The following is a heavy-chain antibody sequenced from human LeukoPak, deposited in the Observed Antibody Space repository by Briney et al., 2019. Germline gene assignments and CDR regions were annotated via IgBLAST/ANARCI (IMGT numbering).Heavy chain of an antibody. CDR1: GFSLSTSGVA. CDR2: IYWNDDK. Sequence: SGPTLVNPTQTLTLTCTFSGFSLSTSGVAVGWIRQPPGKAPEWLALIYWNDDKRYSPSLKSRLTITKDTSKNQVVLTMTNMDPVDTATYYCAHTNYDFWSGYSAFDYWGQGTLVTVSS. J-gene: IGHJ4*02. CDR3: AHTNYDFWSGYSAFDY. V-gene: IGHV2-5*01. D-gene: IGHD3-3*01.